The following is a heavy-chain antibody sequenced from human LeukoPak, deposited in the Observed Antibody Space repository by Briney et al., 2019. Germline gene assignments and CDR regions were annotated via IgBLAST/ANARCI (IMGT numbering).Heavy chain of an antibody. CDR1: GDSVTSNSAA. CDR3: ASWLDV. CDR2: KYYRPTWYY. J-gene: IGHJ6*02. D-gene: IGHD2-8*02. Sequence: SQTLSLTCTISGDSVTSNSAAWNWILQSPWRGIELLGRKYYRPTWYYDYAGYMKSRITNHPDPSTNQFARQLNSVASEDTAVYYCASWLDVWGQGTTVTVSS. V-gene: IGHV6-1*01.